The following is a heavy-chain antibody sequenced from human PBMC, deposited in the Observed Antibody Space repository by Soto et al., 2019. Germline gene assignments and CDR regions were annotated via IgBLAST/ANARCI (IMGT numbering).Heavy chain of an antibody. CDR3: ARPEYYYDSSGYFH. Sequence: PGGSLRLSCAASGFTFSSYWMNWVRQAPGKGLEWVANIKQDGSEKYYVDSVKGRFTISRDNAKNSLYLQMNSLRAEDTAVYYCARPEYYYDSSGYFHWGQGTLVTVSS. CDR2: IKQDGSEK. V-gene: IGHV3-7*05. D-gene: IGHD3-22*01. CDR1: GFTFSSYW. J-gene: IGHJ4*02.